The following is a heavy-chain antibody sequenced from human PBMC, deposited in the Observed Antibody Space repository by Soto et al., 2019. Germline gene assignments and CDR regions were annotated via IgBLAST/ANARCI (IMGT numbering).Heavy chain of an antibody. CDR1: GGSISRGGYS. D-gene: IGHD4-17*01. J-gene: IGHJ5*02. CDR2: IYHSGST. Sequence: SETLSLTCAVSGGSISRGGYSWSWIRQPPGKGLEWIGYIYHSGSTYYNPSLKSRVTIPVDRSKNQFSLKLSSVTAADTAVYYCARAHDYGDSSWFDPWGQGTLVTVSS. CDR3: ARAHDYGDSSWFDP. V-gene: IGHV4-30-2*01.